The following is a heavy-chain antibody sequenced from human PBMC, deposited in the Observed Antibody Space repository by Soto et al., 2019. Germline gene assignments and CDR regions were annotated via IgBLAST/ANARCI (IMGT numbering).Heavy chain of an antibody. D-gene: IGHD3-3*01. V-gene: IGHV1-3*01. J-gene: IGHJ4*02. CDR2: INAGNGNT. CDR3: ASRVGSGYYLFDF. CDR1: GYTFTSYA. Sequence: ASVKVSCKASGYTFTSYAMHWVRQAPGQRLEWMGWINAGNGNTKYSQKFQGRVTITRDTSTDTAYMELSSLRSEDTAVYYCASRVGSGYYLFDFWGQGTLVTVSS.